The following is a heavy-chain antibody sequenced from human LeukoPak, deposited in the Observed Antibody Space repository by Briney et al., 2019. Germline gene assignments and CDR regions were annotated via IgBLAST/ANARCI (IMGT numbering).Heavy chain of an antibody. J-gene: IGHJ4*02. CDR1: GGAISNYY. CDR3: ARAGIYYFDY. D-gene: IGHD1-14*01. Sequence: SETLSLTCTVSGGAISNYYWSWIRQPPGEGLEWIGYIYYSGSTYYNPSLKSRVTISVDTSKSQFSLKLSSVTAADTAVYYRARAGIYYFDYWGQGTLVTVSS. V-gene: IGHV4-59*08. CDR2: IYYSGST.